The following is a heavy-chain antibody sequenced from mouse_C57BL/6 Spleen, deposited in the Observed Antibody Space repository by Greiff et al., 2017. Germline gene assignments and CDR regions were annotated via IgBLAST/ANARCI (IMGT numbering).Heavy chain of an antibody. CDR1: GYSFTDYN. Sequence: LQQSGPELVKPGASVKISCKASGYSFTDYNMNWVKQRNGKSLEWIGVLNPNYGTTSYNQTFKGKATLPVDQSPSTAYMQLNSLTSEDSAVYYCSRGESWCAYWGQGTLVTVSA. V-gene: IGHV1-39*01. CDR3: SRGESWCAY. J-gene: IGHJ3*01. CDR2: LNPNYGTT.